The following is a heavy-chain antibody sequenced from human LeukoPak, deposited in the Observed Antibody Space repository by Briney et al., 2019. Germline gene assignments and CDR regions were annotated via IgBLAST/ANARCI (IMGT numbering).Heavy chain of an antibody. D-gene: IGHD3-3*01. CDR3: TRDMEYPGAGFDY. Sequence: PSETLSLTCAVYGGSFSGYYWSWIRQPPGKGLEWIGEINHSGSTNYNPSLRSQITISVDTSKNQFSLKLTSVAAADTAMYYCTRDMEYPGAGFDYWGQGIPVTVSS. J-gene: IGHJ4*02. V-gene: IGHV4-34*01. CDR2: INHSGST. CDR1: GGSFSGYY.